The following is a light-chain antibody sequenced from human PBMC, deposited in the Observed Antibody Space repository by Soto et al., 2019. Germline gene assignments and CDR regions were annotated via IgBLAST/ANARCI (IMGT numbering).Light chain of an antibody. CDR2: DAS. V-gene: IGKV3-11*01. Sequence: EIMLTQSPATLSLSPGERATLSCRASQSVSSYLAWYQQKPGQAPRLLIYDASSRATGIPARFSGSGSGTDFTLTISSLEPEDFAVYYCQQRQYWPPITFGQGTRLEIK. CDR3: QQRQYWPPIT. J-gene: IGKJ5*01. CDR1: QSVSSY.